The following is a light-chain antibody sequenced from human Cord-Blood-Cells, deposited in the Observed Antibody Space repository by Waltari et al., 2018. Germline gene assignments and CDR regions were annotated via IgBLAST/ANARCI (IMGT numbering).Light chain of an antibody. J-gene: IGLJ3*02. Sequence: QSVLTQPPSASGTPGQRVTISCSGSSSNIGSNTVNSYQQLPGTAPKLLIYSNIQRPSGGPDRFSGSKSGTSASRAISGLQSEDEADYYCAAWDDSLNGWVFGGGTKLTVL. V-gene: IGLV1-44*01. CDR1: SSNIGSNT. CDR2: SNI. CDR3: AAWDDSLNGWV.